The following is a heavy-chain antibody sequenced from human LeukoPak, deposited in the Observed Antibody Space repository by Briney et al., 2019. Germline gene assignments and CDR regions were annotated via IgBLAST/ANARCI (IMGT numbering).Heavy chain of an antibody. CDR1: GFTFSSYA. CDR2: ISGSGGST. V-gene: IGHV3-23*01. Sequence: GGSLRLSCAASGFTFSSYAMSWVRQAPGKGLEWVSAISGSGGSTYYADSVKGRFTISRDNSKNTLYLLMNSLKTEDTAVYYCSTSLRGSDCCLDYWGQGTLVAVSS. D-gene: IGHD2-21*02. CDR3: STSLRGSDCCLDY. J-gene: IGHJ4*02.